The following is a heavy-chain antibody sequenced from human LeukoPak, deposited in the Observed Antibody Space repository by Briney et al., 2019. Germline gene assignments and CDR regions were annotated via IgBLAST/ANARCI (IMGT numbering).Heavy chain of an antibody. J-gene: IGHJ4*02. D-gene: IGHD3-22*01. CDR1: RFTFSSYA. Sequence: GGSLRLSCAASRFTFSSYAMHWVRQAPGKGLEWVAVISYDGSNKYYADSVKGRFTISRDNSKNTLYLQMNSLRAEDTAVYYCARTRDYYDSSGYNYWGQGTLVTVSS. V-gene: IGHV3-30-3*01. CDR2: ISYDGSNK. CDR3: ARTRDYYDSSGYNY.